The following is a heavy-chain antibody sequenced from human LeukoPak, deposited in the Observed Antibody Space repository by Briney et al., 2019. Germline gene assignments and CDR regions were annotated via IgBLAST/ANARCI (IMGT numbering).Heavy chain of an antibody. D-gene: IGHD3-22*01. CDR2: INHSGST. CDR3: ARGQDSSGYYYSINWFDP. V-gene: IGHV4-34*01. Sequence: TSETLSLTCAVYGGSFSGYYWSWIRQPPGKGLEWIGEINHSGSTNYNPSLKSRVTISVDTSKNQFSLKLSSVTAADTAVYYCARGQDSSGYYYSINWFDPWGQGTLVTVS. CDR1: GGSFSGYY. J-gene: IGHJ5*02.